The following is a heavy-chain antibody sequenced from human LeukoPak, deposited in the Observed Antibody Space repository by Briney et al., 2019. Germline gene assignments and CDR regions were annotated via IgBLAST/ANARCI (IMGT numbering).Heavy chain of an antibody. D-gene: IGHD3-9*01. CDR1: GFTFSSYG. V-gene: IGHV3-33*01. CDR3: ARSITIYGMDV. CDR2: IWYDGSNK. J-gene: IGHJ6*02. Sequence: PGRSLRLSCAASGFTFSSYGMHGVRQAPGKGREWVAVIWYDGSNKYYADSVKGRFTISRDNSKNTLYLQMNSLRAEDTAVYYCARSITIYGMDVWGQGSTVTVSS.